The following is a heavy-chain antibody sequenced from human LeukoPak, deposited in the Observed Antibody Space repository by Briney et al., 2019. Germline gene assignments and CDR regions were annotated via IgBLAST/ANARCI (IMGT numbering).Heavy chain of an antibody. CDR1: GGSISSYY. J-gene: IGHJ6*02. CDR2: IYFSGTT. CDR3: AREAPSRHYYGMDV. V-gene: IGHV4-59*01. Sequence: PSETLSLTCTVPGGSISSYYWNWIRQPPGKGLEWLGYIYFSGTTNYNLSLKSRVTISVDTSKNQFSLKLNSVTAADTAVYYCAREAPSRHYYGMDVWGQGTTVTVSS.